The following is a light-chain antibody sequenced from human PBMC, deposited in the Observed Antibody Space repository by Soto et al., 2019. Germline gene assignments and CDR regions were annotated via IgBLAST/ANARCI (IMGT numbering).Light chain of an antibody. CDR2: DAS. Sequence: EIVLTQSPATLSLSPGEVATLSGSAIQSVSIYLAWYQQKPGQSPRLLIYDASNRATGIPARFSGSGSGTDFPLTISSLEPEDFAVYYRQQRSNWPLTFGGGTKV. V-gene: IGKV3-11*01. J-gene: IGKJ4*01. CDR3: QQRSNWPLT. CDR1: QSVSIY.